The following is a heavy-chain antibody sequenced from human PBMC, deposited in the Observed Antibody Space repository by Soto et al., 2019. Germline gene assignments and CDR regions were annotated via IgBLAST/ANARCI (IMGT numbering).Heavy chain of an antibody. Sequence: APLNRACKASGYIITRYGISWVRNAQGQGLEWMGWISAYNGNTNYAQKLQGRVTMTTDTSTSTAYMELSSLRSEDTAVYYFARIVEDSSGYYFTWFEPWGQGSLVIVSS. D-gene: IGHD3-22*01. CDR3: ARIVEDSSGYYFTWFEP. CDR1: GYIITRYG. CDR2: ISAYNGNT. V-gene: IGHV1-18*01. J-gene: IGHJ5*02.